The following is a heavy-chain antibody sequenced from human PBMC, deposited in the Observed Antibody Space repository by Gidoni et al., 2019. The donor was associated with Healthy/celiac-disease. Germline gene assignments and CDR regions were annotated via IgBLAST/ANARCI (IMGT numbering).Heavy chain of an antibody. D-gene: IGHD7-27*01. Sequence: QVQLQESGPGLVKPSQTLSLTCTVSGGSISSGGYYWSWIRQHPGKGLEWIGYIYYSGSTYYNPSLKSRVSISVDTSKNQFSLKLSSVTAADTAVYYCASEGPWGLSAGAFDIWGQGTMVTVSS. J-gene: IGHJ3*02. V-gene: IGHV4-31*03. CDR2: IYYSGST. CDR3: ASEGPWGLSAGAFDI. CDR1: GGSISSGGYY.